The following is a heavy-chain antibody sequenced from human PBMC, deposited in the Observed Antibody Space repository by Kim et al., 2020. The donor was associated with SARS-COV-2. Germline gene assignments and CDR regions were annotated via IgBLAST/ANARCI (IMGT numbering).Heavy chain of an antibody. CDR2: ISSSSSYT. CDR1: GFTFSDYY. V-gene: IGHV3-11*05. J-gene: IGHJ4*02. D-gene: IGHD6-13*01. Sequence: GGSLRLSCAASGFTFSDYYMSWIRQAPGKGLEWVSYISSSSSYTNYADSVKGRFTISRDNAKNSLYLQMNSLRAEDTAVYYCARDPGIAAAGNFDYWGQGTLVTVSS. CDR3: ARDPGIAAAGNFDY.